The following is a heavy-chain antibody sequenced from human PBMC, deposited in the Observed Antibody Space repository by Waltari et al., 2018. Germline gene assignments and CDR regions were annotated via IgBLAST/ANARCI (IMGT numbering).Heavy chain of an antibody. Sequence: QVQLQESGPGLVKPSQTLSLTCIVSGASMNSRSYYWSWIQQPAGKGLEWIGRIYTSGLTDYNPSLKSRVTISMDTSKSQFSLKLRSMTAADTAVYYCARASASFNNWFDPWGQGTLVTVSS. CDR1: GASMNSRSYY. V-gene: IGHV4-61*02. CDR3: ARASASFNNWFDP. D-gene: IGHD3-16*01. CDR2: IYTSGLT. J-gene: IGHJ5*02.